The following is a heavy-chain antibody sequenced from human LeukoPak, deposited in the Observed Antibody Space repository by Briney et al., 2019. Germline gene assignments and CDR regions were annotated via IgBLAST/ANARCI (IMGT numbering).Heavy chain of an antibody. V-gene: IGHV1-69*05. Sequence: SVKVSCKASGGTFSSYAISWVRQAPGQGLEWMGGIIPIFGTANYAQKFQGRVTITTDESASTAYMELSSLRSEDTAVYYCALGGPPYYDFWSGLMDVWGKGTTVTVSS. CDR3: ALGGPPYYDFWSGLMDV. J-gene: IGHJ6*03. CDR1: GGTFSSYA. D-gene: IGHD3-3*01. CDR2: IIPIFGTA.